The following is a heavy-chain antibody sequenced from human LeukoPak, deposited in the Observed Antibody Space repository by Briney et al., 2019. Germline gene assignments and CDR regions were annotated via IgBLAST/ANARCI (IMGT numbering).Heavy chain of an antibody. J-gene: IGHJ4*02. CDR2: IYTSGST. D-gene: IGHD6-6*01. Sequence: SETLSLTRTVSGGSISSYYWSWIRQPPGKGLEWIGYIYTSGSTNYNPSLKSRVTISVDTSKNQFSLKLSSVTAADTAVYYCARHRSGYSSSSYDYWGQGTLVTVSS. CDR1: GGSISSYY. CDR3: ARHRSGYSSSSYDY. V-gene: IGHV4-4*09.